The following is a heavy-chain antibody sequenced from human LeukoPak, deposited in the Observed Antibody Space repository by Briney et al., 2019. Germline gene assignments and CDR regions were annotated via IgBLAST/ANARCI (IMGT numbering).Heavy chain of an antibody. CDR2: ISSSGGST. J-gene: IGHJ4*02. CDR3: AKDCLGSWSGYYFGVFDC. CDR1: GFTFSSYA. D-gene: IGHD3-3*01. V-gene: IGHV3-23*01. Sequence: QAGGSLRLSCAASGFTFSSYAMSWVRQAPGKGLEWVSGISSSGGSTYYRDSVKGRFTISRDNSRNTLYLQMNSLRAEDTAVYYCAKDCLGSWSGYYFGVFDCWGQGTLVTVSS.